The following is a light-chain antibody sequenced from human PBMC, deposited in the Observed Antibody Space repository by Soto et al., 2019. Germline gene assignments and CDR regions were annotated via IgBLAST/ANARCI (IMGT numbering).Light chain of an antibody. CDR1: QSVSSXY. Sequence: GERVTLSCRASQSVSSXYLXXCXXKXPXXXTXXLYGAASRATGIPDRFSGSGYGTDFTNTISRLEPEDFAVYYCQQYGSSPITFGQGKRLEI. J-gene: IGKJ5*01. V-gene: IGKV3-20*01. CDR3: QQYGSSPIT. CDR2: GAA.